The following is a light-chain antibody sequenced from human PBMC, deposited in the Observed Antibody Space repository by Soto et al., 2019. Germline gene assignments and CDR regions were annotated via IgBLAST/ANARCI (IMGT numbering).Light chain of an antibody. CDR2: EVS. CDR1: SSDVGGYNY. Sequence: QSALTQPASVSGSPGQSITISCTGTSSDVGGYNYVSWYQQHPGKAPNLMIYEVSNRPSGVSNRFSGSKSGNTASLTISGLQAEDEADYYCSSYTSISTLHVVFGGGTKLTVL. V-gene: IGLV2-14*01. CDR3: SSYTSISTLHVV. J-gene: IGLJ2*01.